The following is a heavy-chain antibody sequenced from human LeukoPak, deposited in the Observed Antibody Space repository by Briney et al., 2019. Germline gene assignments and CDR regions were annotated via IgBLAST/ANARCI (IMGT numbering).Heavy chain of an antibody. CDR1: GFTFRNYE. Sequence: PGGSLRLSCAASGFTFRNYEMNWVRQAPGKGLEWVSYINSGGTTVYYGDSVKGRFSISRDNAKNSLYLQMNSLRVEDTAVYYCARVNYYDTSGPPFDFWGQGTLVTVSS. D-gene: IGHD3-22*01. CDR2: INSGGTTV. J-gene: IGHJ4*02. CDR3: ARVNYYDTSGPPFDF. V-gene: IGHV3-48*03.